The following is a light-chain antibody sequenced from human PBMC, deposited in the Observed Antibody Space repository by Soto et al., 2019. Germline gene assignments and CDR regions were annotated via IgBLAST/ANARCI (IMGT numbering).Light chain of an antibody. CDR1: QSVSAN. J-gene: IGKJ4*01. V-gene: IGKV3-15*01. CDR2: GAS. CDR3: QQYNNWPPLT. Sequence: ETVMTQSPATLSVSPGERATLSCRAGQSVSANLVWYQQKPGQPPRLLIYGASTRASGTPARFSGSGSGTEFTLTISSLQSEDFAVYYCQQYNNWPPLTFGGGTKVEVK.